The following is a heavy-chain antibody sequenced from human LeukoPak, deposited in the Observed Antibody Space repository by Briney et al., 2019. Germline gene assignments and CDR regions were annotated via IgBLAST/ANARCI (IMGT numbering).Heavy chain of an antibody. V-gene: IGHV4-39*07. Sequence: PSETLSLTCTVSGGSISSSSYYWSWIRQPPGKGLEWIGEINHSGSTNYNPSLKSRVTISVDTSKNQFSLKLSSVTAADTAVYYCARGKGPRSAFVYWGQGTLVTVSS. CDR2: INHSGST. D-gene: IGHD6-25*01. J-gene: IGHJ4*02. CDR1: GGSISSSSYY. CDR3: ARGKGPRSAFVY.